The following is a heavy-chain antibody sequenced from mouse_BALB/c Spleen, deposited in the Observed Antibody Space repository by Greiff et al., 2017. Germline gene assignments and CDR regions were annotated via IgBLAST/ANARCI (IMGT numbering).Heavy chain of an antibody. CDR2: IDPENGDT. CDR1: GFNIKDYY. D-gene: IGHD3-1*01. V-gene: IGHV14-4*02. J-gene: IGHJ4*01. Sequence: VQLKESGAELVRSGASVKLSCTASGFNIKDYYMHWVKQRREQGLEWIGWIDPENGDTEYAPKFQGKATMTADTSSNTAYLQLSSLTSEDTAVYYAARATGAYYAMDYWGQGTSVTVSS. CDR3: ARATGAYYAMDY.